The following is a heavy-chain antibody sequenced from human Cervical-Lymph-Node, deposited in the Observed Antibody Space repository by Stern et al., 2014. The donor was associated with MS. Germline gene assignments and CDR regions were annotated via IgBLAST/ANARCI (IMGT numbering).Heavy chain of an antibody. CDR1: GYSFNIYW. V-gene: IGHV5-51*01. Sequence: VQLVQSGAEVKKPGESLTISCIGYSFNIYWIAWVRQRPGKGLEWMGIIYPDDSDTGYSPSFQGQVTFSVDKSISTAYLQWSSLKPSDTATYFCARRGMDVWGQGTSVTVSS. CDR2: IYPDDSDT. J-gene: IGHJ6*02. CDR3: ARRGMDV.